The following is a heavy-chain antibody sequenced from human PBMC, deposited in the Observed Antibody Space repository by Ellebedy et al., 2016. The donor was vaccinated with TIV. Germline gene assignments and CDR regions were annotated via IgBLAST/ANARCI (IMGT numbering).Heavy chain of an antibody. CDR1: GYTFTSYD. CDR2: MNPNRGNT. J-gene: IGHJ6*02. CDR3: ARDSRFGELFVYYYGMDV. D-gene: IGHD3-10*01. Sequence: AASVKVSCKASGYTFTSYDINWVRQATGQGLEWMGWMNPNRGNTGYAQKFQGRVTMTRNTSISTAYMELSSLRSEDTAVYYWARDSRFGELFVYYYGMDVWGQGTTVTVSS. V-gene: IGHV1-8*01.